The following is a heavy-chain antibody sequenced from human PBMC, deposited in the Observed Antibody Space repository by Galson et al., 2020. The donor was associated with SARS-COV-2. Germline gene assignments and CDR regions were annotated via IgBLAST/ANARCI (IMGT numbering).Heavy chain of an antibody. CDR2: INHSGST. Sequence: SQASETLSLTCAVYGGSFSGYYWSWIRQPPGKGLEWIGEINHSGSTNYNPSLKSRVTISVDTSKNQFSLKLSSVTAADTAVYYCARDHDYYYYYGMDVWGQGTKVTVSS. CDR3: ARDHDYYYYYGMDV. J-gene: IGHJ6*02. V-gene: IGHV4-34*01. CDR1: GGSFSGYY.